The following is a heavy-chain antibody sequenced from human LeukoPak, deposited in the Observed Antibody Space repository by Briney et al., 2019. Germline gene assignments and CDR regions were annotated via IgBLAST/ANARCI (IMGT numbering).Heavy chain of an antibody. Sequence: GASVKVSCKASGYTFTSYYMHWVRQAPGQGLEWMGIINPSGGSTSYAQKFQGRVTMTRDTSTSTAYMELRSLRSDDTAVYYCATSLGYCSSTSCYERFDYWGQGTLVTVSS. V-gene: IGHV1-46*01. D-gene: IGHD2-2*01. CDR2: INPSGGST. CDR3: ATSLGYCSSTSCYERFDY. J-gene: IGHJ4*02. CDR1: GYTFTSYY.